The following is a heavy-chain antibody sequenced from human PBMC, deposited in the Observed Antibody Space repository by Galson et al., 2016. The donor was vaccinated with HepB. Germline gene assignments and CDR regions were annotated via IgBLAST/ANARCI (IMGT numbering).Heavy chain of an antibody. J-gene: IGHJ6*02. CDR2: IYYSGRT. Sequence: SETLSLTCTVSGASISGYYLSWIRQPPGKGLEWIGYIYYSGRTNYNPSLKSRVTISVDTSKNQFSLKLSSVTAADTAVYYCARDDSGGWYGFHYDMDVWGQGTTVTVSS. CDR1: GASISGYY. D-gene: IGHD6-19*01. V-gene: IGHV4-59*01. CDR3: ARDDSGGWYGFHYDMDV.